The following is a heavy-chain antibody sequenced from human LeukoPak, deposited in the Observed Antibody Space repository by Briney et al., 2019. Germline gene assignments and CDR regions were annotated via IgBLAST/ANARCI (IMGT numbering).Heavy chain of an antibody. J-gene: IGHJ4*02. Sequence: ASVKVSCKASGYTFTGYYMHWVRQAPGQGLEWMGWINPNSGGTNYAQKFQGRVTMTRDTSISTAYMELSRLRSDDTAVYYCARIQLKGYDFWSGYYSGEYYFDYWGQGTLVTVSS. CDR1: GYTFTGYY. V-gene: IGHV1-2*02. CDR3: ARIQLKGYDFWSGYYSGEYYFDY. CDR2: INPNSGGT. D-gene: IGHD3-3*01.